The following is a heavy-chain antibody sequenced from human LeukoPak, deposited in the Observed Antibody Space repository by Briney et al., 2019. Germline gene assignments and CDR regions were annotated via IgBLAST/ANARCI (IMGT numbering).Heavy chain of an antibody. D-gene: IGHD4-23*01. J-gene: IGHJ4*02. CDR3: ARRNYGGTLNY. CDR1: GGSISSGGYY. V-gene: IGHV4-61*08. CDR2: IYYSGST. Sequence: SETLSLTCTVSGGSISSGGYYWSWIRQHPGKGLEWIGYIYYSGSTNYNPSLKSRVTISVDTSKNQFSLKLSSVTAADTAVYYCARRNYGGTLNYWGQGTLVTVSS.